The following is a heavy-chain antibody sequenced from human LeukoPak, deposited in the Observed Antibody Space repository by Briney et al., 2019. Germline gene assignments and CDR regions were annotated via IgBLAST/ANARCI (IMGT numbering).Heavy chain of an antibody. CDR2: IDASGGT. CDR3: AKVGYASGWTYFDH. Sequence: SETLSLTCSVSGGSISDSYWSWIRQPAGKGLEWIGRIDASGGTNYNPSLKSRVTVSVDTSKNQFSLTLNSVTAADTALYFCAKVGYASGWTYFDHWGQGTLVTVSS. CDR1: GGSISDSY. V-gene: IGHV4-4*07. J-gene: IGHJ4*02. D-gene: IGHD6-19*01.